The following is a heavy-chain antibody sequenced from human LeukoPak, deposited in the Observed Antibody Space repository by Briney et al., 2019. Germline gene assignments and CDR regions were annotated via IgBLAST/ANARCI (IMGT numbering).Heavy chain of an antibody. V-gene: IGHV3-48*03. J-gene: IGHJ4*02. CDR3: ARGGMVPD. D-gene: IGHD4/OR15-4a*01. CDR1: GFTFSSYE. Sequence: PGGSLRLSCVAPGFTFSSYEMNWVRQAPGKGLEWVSRISSSGSTIYYADTVKGRFTISSDNSKNSLYLQMNSLRAEDTAVYYCARGGMVPDWGQGTLVTVSS. CDR2: ISSSGSTI.